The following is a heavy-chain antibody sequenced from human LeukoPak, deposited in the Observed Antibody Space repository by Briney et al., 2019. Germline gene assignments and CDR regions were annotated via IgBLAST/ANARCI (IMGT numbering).Heavy chain of an antibody. J-gene: IGHJ4*02. CDR2: IFWNDDK. CDR1: GFSLTTSGVG. CDR3: ARTFCSSWGDY. V-gene: IGHV2-5*01. Sequence: KESGPTLVNPIQTLTLTCSFSGFSLTTSGVGVGWIRQPPGKALETLGVIFWNDDKRYNPFLRSRLTITKDTSKNQVVLTMTNMDPVDTATYYCARTFCSSWGDYWGQGTLVTVSS. D-gene: IGHD6-13*01.